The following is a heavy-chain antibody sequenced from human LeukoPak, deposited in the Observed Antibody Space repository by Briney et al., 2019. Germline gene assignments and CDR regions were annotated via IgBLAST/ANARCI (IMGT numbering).Heavy chain of an antibody. Sequence: SETLSLTCTVSGGSISSYYWSWIRQPPGKGLEWIGYIYYSGSTYYNPSLKSRVTISVDTSKNQFSLKLSSVTAADTAVYYCARETTVTGRFDYWGQGTLVTVSS. D-gene: IGHD4-17*01. V-gene: IGHV4-30-4*08. CDR1: GGSISSYY. CDR2: IYYSGST. J-gene: IGHJ4*02. CDR3: ARETTVTGRFDY.